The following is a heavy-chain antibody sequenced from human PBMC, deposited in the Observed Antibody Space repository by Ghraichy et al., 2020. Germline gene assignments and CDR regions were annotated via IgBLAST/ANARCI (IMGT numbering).Heavy chain of an antibody. D-gene: IGHD3-10*01. CDR3: ARGRITMVRGVIIRGPRFDY. Sequence: SETLSLTCAVYGGSFSGYYWSWIRQPPGKGLEWIGEINHSGSTNYNPSLKSRVTISVDTSKNQFSLKLSSVTAADTAVYYCARGRITMVRGVIIRGPRFDYWGQGTLVTVSS. CDR1: GGSFSGYY. CDR2: INHSGST. J-gene: IGHJ4*02. V-gene: IGHV4-34*01.